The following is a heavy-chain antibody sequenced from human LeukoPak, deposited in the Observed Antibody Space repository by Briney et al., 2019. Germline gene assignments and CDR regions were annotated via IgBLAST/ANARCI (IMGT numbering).Heavy chain of an antibody. J-gene: IGHJ4*02. CDR1: GFTFSSYG. CDR3: AKPFADSSGYYYPFDY. V-gene: IGHV3-30*18. CDR2: ISYDVSNK. Sequence: GGSLRLSCAASGFTFSSYGMHWVRQAPGKGLEWVAVISYDVSNKYYADSVNGRFTISRDNSKNTLYLQMNSLRAEDTAVYYCAKPFADSSGYYYPFDYWGQGTLVTVSS. D-gene: IGHD3-22*01.